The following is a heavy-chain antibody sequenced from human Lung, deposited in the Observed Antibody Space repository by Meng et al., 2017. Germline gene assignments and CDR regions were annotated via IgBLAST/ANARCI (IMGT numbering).Heavy chain of an antibody. V-gene: IGHV6-1*01. Sequence: QVHLQQSGPGLVKPSQTLPLPCAISGDSVSSNSAAWNWIRQSPSRGLEWLGRTNYRSKWYTGYAVSARSRITINPDTSKNQFSLQLNSVTPEDTAVYYCARSQQWLDSWGQGTLVTVSS. CDR3: ARSQQWLDS. CDR2: TNYRSKWYT. CDR1: GDSVSSNSAA. J-gene: IGHJ4*02. D-gene: IGHD6-19*01.